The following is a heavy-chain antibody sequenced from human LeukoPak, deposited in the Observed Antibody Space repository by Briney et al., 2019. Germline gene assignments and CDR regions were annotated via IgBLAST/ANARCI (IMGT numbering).Heavy chain of an antibody. V-gene: IGHV3-21*01. Sequence: GGSLRLSCAASGFTFSSYSMNWVRQAPGKGLEWVSSISSSSSYIYYADSVKGRFTISRDNAKNSLYLQMNSLRAEDTAVYYCARGGAVAGRATDYWGQGTLVTVSS. CDR3: ARGGAVAGRATDY. D-gene: IGHD6-19*01. CDR2: ISSSSSYI. J-gene: IGHJ4*02. CDR1: GFTFSSYS.